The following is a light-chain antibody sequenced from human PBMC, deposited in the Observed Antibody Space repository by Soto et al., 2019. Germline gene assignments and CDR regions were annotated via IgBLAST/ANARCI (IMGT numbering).Light chain of an antibody. CDR1: SSDVGAYDH. CDR3: KSYTSKYTPWV. J-gene: IGLJ3*02. V-gene: IGLV2-14*03. CDR2: DVN. Sequence: QSALTQPASVSGSPGQSITISCTGTSSDVGAYDHVSWYQQHPGKAPKLVIFDVNNRPSGVSNRFSGSKSGNTASLTIFGLAAEDEADYYCKSYTSKYTPWVFGVGTKLTVL.